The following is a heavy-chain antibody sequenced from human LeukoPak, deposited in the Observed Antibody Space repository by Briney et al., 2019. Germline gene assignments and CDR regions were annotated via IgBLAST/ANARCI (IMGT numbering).Heavy chain of an antibody. CDR1: GYTFTSYD. Sequence: ASVKVSCKASGYTFTSYDINWVRQATGQGLEWMGWMNPNSGNTGYAQKFQGRVTITRNTSISTAYMELSSLRSEDTAVYYCAREGSVLAAAGSHFDYWGQGTLVTVSS. D-gene: IGHD6-13*01. V-gene: IGHV1-8*03. J-gene: IGHJ4*02. CDR2: MNPNSGNT. CDR3: AREGSVLAAAGSHFDY.